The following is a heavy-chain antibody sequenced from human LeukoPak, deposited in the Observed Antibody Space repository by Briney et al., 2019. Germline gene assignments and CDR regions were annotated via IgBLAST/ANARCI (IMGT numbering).Heavy chain of an antibody. CDR3: ARERGIAAAGRYFDY. D-gene: IGHD6-13*01. V-gene: IGHV3-53*01. CDR1: GFTVSSNY. J-gene: IGHJ4*02. CDR2: IYSGGST. Sequence: GGSLRLSCAASGFTVSSNYMSWVRQAPGKGLEWVSVIYSGGSTYYADSVKGRFTISRDNSKNTLYLQMNSLRAEDTAVYYCARERGIAAAGRYFDYWGQGTLVTVSS.